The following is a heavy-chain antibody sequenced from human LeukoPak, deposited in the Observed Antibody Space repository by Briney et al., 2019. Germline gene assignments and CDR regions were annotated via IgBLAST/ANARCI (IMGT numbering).Heavy chain of an antibody. Sequence: ASVKVSCKVSGYTLTELSMHWVRQAPGKGLEWMGGFDPEDGETIYAQKFQGRVTMTEDTSTDTAYMELSSLRSEDTAVYYCATGGGLFCSSTSCYTYGYWGQGTLVTVSS. CDR1: GYTLTELS. D-gene: IGHD2-2*02. V-gene: IGHV1-24*01. CDR2: FDPEDGET. J-gene: IGHJ4*02. CDR3: ATGGGLFCSSTSCYTYGY.